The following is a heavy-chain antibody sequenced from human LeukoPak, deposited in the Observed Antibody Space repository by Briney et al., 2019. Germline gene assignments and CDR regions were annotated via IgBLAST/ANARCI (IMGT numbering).Heavy chain of an antibody. CDR2: IYNTGST. CDR1: GLTVSDNH. Sequence: PGGSLRLSCAAFGLTVSDNHMSWVRQAPGKGLEWLSVIYNTGSTYYPDSVRGRFTISRDTSKNTIFLQMNIERVEDTAVYYCAREPSSGNYNAYFDYWGQGTLVTVSS. J-gene: IGHJ4*02. CDR3: AREPSSGNYNAYFDY. V-gene: IGHV3-53*01. D-gene: IGHD1-26*01.